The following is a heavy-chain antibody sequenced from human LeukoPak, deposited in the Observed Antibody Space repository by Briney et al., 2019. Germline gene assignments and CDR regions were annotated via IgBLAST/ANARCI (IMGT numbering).Heavy chain of an antibody. D-gene: IGHD3-10*01. CDR2: INHSGST. V-gene: IGHV4-34*01. J-gene: IGHJ5*02. CDR3: ARLPITMVRGPFDP. Sequence: SETLSLTCAVYGGSFSGYYWSWIRQPPGKGLEWIGEINHSGSTNYNPSLKSRVTISVDTSKNQFSLKLSSVTAADTAVYYCARLPITMVRGPFDPWGQGTLVTVSS. CDR1: GGSFSGYY.